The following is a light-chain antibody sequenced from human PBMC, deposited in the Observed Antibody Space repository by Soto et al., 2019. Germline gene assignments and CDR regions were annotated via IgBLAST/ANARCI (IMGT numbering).Light chain of an antibody. J-gene: IGLJ1*01. V-gene: IGLV2-14*01. CDR3: NSYVGSNNYV. CDR2: EVS. Sequence: QSALTQPASVSGSPGQSITISCTGTSSDVGGYNYVSWYQQHPGKAPKLMIYEVSNRPSGVSFRFSGSKSGNTASLTISGLQAEDEADYYCNSYVGSNNYVFGNGTKVTVL. CDR1: SSDVGGYNY.